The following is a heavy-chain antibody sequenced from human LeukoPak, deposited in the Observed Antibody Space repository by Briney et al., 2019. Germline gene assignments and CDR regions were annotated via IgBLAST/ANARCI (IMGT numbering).Heavy chain of an antibody. CDR1: GGSISSYY. CDR3: AGTVVTTFDY. D-gene: IGHD2-15*01. Sequence: SETLSLTCTVSGGSISSYYWSWIRQPPRKGLEWIGYIYSSGRTNYNPSLQSRVTISVDTSKNQFSLKLSSVTAADTAVYYCAGTVVTTFDYWGQGTLVTVSS. J-gene: IGHJ4*02. CDR2: IYSSGRT. V-gene: IGHV4-59*01.